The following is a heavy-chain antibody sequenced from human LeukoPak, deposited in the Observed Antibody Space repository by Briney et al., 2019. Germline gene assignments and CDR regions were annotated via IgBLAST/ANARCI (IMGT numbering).Heavy chain of an antibody. CDR1: GYTFASYY. CDR2: IIPIFGTA. CDR3: ARDQYYYDSSGYSSSPPFDY. Sequence: SVKVSCKASGYTFASYYMHWVRQAPGQGLEWMGGIIPIFGTANYAQKFQGRVTITADESTSTAYMELSSLRSEDTAVYYCARDQYYYDSSGYSSSPPFDYWGQGTLVTVSS. V-gene: IGHV1-69*13. J-gene: IGHJ4*02. D-gene: IGHD3-22*01.